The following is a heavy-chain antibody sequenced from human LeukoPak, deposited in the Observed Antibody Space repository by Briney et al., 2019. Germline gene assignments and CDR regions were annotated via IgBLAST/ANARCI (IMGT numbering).Heavy chain of an antibody. D-gene: IGHD3-3*01. V-gene: IGHV1-18*01. Sequence: ASVKVSCKASGYTFTSYGISWVRQAPGQGIEWMGWISAYNGNTNYAQKLQGRVTMTTDTSTSTAYMELRSLRSDDTAVYYCARGLLRFLEWLPDGFDYWGQGTLVTVSS. CDR2: ISAYNGNT. CDR1: GYTFTSYG. J-gene: IGHJ4*02. CDR3: ARGLLRFLEWLPDGFDY.